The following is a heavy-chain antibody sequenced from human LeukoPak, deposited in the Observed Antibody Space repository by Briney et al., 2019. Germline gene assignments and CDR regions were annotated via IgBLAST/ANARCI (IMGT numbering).Heavy chain of an antibody. CDR2: ISYVGSNK. D-gene: IGHD3-22*01. J-gene: IGHJ6*02. Sequence: PGGSLRLSCAASGFTFSSYAMHWVRQAPRKGLEWVAVISYVGSNKYYADSVKGRFTISRDNSKNTLYLQMNSLRAEDTAVYYCARDYYYDSSGYPQVGDGMDVWGQGTTVTVSS. V-gene: IGHV3-30-3*01. CDR1: GFTFSSYA. CDR3: ARDYYYDSSGYPQVGDGMDV.